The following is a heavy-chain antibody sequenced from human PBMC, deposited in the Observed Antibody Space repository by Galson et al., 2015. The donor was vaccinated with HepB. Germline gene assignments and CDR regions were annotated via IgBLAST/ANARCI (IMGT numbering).Heavy chain of an antibody. D-gene: IGHD2-2*01. V-gene: IGHV1-18*01. CDR2: ISAYNGNT. Sequence: SCKASGYTFTSYGISWARQAPGQGLEWMGWISAYNGNTNYAQKLQGRVTMTTDTSTSTAYMELRSLRSDDTAVYYCARDGYIVVVPASPRRNYYYGMDVWGQGTTVTVSS. CDR1: GYTFTSYG. CDR3: ARDGYIVVVPASPRRNYYYGMDV. J-gene: IGHJ6*02.